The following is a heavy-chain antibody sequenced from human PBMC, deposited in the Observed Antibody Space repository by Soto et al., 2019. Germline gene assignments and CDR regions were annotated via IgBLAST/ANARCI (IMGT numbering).Heavy chain of an antibody. J-gene: IGHJ3*02. CDR1: GFTFSSYA. V-gene: IGHV3-23*01. Sequence: EVQLLESGGGLVQPGVSLRLSCAASGFTFSSYAMSWVRQAPGKGLEWVSAISGSGGSTYYADSVKGRFTISRDNFKNTLDLQMNSLRAEHTAVYYCAKDYLITIFGVVITPGGRAFDIWGQGTMVTVSS. CDR3: AKDYLITIFGVVITPGGRAFDI. D-gene: IGHD3-3*01. CDR2: ISGSGGST.